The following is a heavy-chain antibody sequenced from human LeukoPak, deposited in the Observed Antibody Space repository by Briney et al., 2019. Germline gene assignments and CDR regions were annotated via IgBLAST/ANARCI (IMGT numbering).Heavy chain of an antibody. J-gene: IGHJ6*03. CDR3: ARSTGQYSSSWYYYYYYMDV. CDR2: ISGSGGST. CDR1: GFTFSSYA. V-gene: IGHV3-23*01. Sequence: GGSLRLSCAASGFTFSSYAMSWVRQAPGKGLEWVSAISGSGGSTYYAHSVKGRFTISRDNSKNTLYLQMNSLRAEDTAVYYCARSTGQYSSSWYYYYYYMDVWGKGTTVTVSS. D-gene: IGHD6-13*01.